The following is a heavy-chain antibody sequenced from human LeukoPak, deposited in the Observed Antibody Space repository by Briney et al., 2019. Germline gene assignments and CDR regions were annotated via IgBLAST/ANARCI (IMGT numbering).Heavy chain of an antibody. CDR2: VYYSGTT. CDR1: GGSITSSSYY. CDR3: WVVPAATRPYTRFDP. Sequence: SETLSLTCTVSGGSITSSSYYWGWIRQPPGKGLEWIGNVYYSGTTYYNPSLKSRVTISVDTSKTQFSLKLSSVTAADTAVYYCWVVPAATRPYTRFDPWGQGTLVTVSS. D-gene: IGHD2-2*01. V-gene: IGHV4-39*07. J-gene: IGHJ5*02.